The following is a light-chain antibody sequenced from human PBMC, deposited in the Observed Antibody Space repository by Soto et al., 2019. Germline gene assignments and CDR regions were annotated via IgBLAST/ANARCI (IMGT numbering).Light chain of an antibody. Sequence: IVITQSPATLSFAPWDTASLSWMASHIFSSNLAWYHQKPVQAPRLLIYGPSPRPPGIPARSSGRGPRPEFTLTISSLQSEDFAVYYCQQYTTWLRTFGQGPKVDIK. CDR2: GPS. J-gene: IGKJ1*01. V-gene: IGKV3-15*01. CDR1: HIFSSN. CDR3: QQYTTWLRT.